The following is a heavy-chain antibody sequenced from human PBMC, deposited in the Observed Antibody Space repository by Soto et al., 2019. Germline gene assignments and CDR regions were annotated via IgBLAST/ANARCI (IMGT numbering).Heavy chain of an antibody. J-gene: IGHJ4*02. V-gene: IGHV3-23*01. Sequence: PGGSLRLSCAASGFTFSSYAMSWVHQAPGKGLEWVSAISGSGGSTYYADSVKGRFTISRDNSKNTLYLQMNSLRAEDTAVYYCAKGSFYDSSGYYFDYWGQGTLVTVSS. CDR1: GFTFSSYA. D-gene: IGHD3-22*01. CDR2: ISGSGGST. CDR3: AKGSFYDSSGYYFDY.